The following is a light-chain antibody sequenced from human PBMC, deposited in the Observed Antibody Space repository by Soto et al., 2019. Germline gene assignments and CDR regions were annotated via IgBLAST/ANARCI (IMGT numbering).Light chain of an antibody. CDR1: SSDVGNYKY. V-gene: IGLV2-14*01. J-gene: IGLJ2*01. CDR2: EVS. Sequence: QSALTQPASVSGSPGQSITISCTGTSSDVGNYKYVSWYQQHPGKAPKLMIYEVSNRPSGVSNRFSGSKSGNTASLTISGLQAEDETDYYCAAWDDSLNGVVFGGGTKVTVL. CDR3: AAWDDSLNGVV.